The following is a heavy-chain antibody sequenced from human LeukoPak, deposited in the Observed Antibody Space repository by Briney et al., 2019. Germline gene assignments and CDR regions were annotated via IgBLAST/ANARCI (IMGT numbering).Heavy chain of an antibody. Sequence: GGSLRLSCAASGFTFSSYSMNWVRQAPGKGLEWVAAISTTSGNIYYADSVKGRFTISRDNAKNSLYLQMNSLSVEDTALYYCARRAPSHDFDDWGQGTLVTVSS. CDR2: ISTTSGNI. V-gene: IGHV3-21*01. CDR3: ARRAPSHDFDD. CDR1: GFTFSSYS. J-gene: IGHJ4*02.